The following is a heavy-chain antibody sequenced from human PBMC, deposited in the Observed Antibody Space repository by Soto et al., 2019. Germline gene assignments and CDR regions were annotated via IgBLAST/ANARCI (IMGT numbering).Heavy chain of an antibody. CDR2: IDTSGHST. Sequence: GGSLRLSCEASGFVFTNFWMHWVRHVPGKGLVWVARIDTSGHSTNYAESVKGRFTISRDNAKNTVSLQMNSLRVEDTGVYYCAKGSWYFDLWSQGXQVTVYS. V-gene: IGHV3-74*01. D-gene: IGHD6-13*01. CDR3: AKGSWYFDL. J-gene: IGHJ4*02. CDR1: GFVFTNFW.